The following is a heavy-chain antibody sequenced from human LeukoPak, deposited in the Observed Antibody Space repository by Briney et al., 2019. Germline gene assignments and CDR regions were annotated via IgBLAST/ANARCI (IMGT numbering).Heavy chain of an antibody. Sequence: GGSLRLSCAASGFTFSSYGMHWVRQAPGKGLEWEAFIRYDGSNKYYADSVKGRFTISRDNSKNTLYLQMNSLRAEDTAVYYCAKDDSSSWSHPKYYYYYMDVWGKGTTVTVSS. J-gene: IGHJ6*03. CDR1: GFTFSSYG. D-gene: IGHD6-13*01. V-gene: IGHV3-30*02. CDR3: AKDDSSSWSHPKYYYYYMDV. CDR2: IRYDGSNK.